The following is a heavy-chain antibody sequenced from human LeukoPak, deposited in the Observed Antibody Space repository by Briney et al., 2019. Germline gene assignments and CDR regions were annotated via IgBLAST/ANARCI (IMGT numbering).Heavy chain of an antibody. J-gene: IGHJ4*02. V-gene: IGHV4-59*01. Sequence: SETLSLTCTASGGSISSYYWSWIRQPPGKGLEWIGYIYYSGSTNYNPSLKSRVTISVDTSKNQFSLKLSSVTAADTAVYYCAAGYSGYDAVDYWGQGTLVTVSS. CDR3: AAGYSGYDAVDY. CDR2: IYYSGST. D-gene: IGHD5-12*01. CDR1: GGSISSYY.